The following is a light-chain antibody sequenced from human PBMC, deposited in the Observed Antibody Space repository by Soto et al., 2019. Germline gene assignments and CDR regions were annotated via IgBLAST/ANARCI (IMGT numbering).Light chain of an antibody. Sequence: DIQMTQSPSSLSASVGDRVTITCRASQSISSYLNWYQQKPGKAPKLLIYAASSLQSGVPSWFSGSGASTDFALATISLQPEDYIAYSCQQSYSTPPLTFGGGTKVEIK. CDR3: QQSYSTPPLT. J-gene: IGKJ4*01. V-gene: IGKV1-39*01. CDR2: AAS. CDR1: QSISSY.